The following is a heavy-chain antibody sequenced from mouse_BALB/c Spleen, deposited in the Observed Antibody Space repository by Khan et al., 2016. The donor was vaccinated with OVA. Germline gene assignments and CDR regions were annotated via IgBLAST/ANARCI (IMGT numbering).Heavy chain of an antibody. CDR3: ARPAYDGYYDY. V-gene: IGHV1S137*01. CDR1: GYTFPDYA. CDR2: ISTYSGNT. J-gene: IGHJ2*01. D-gene: IGHD2-3*01. Sequence: QVQLQQSGPELVRPGVSVKISCKGSGYTFPDYAMYWVKQSHAKSLEWIGLISTYSGNTNYNQKFKHKATMTVDKSSSTAYMELARLTSEDSAIYYSARPAYDGYYDYWGQGTTLTVSS.